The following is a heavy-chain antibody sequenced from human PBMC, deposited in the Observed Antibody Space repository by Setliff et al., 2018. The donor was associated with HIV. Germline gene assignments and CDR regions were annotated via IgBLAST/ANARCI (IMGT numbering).Heavy chain of an antibody. Sequence: GASVKVSCKASGYTFITYYMHWVRQAPGQGLEWMGIINPSGGSTNYAQKFQGRVTMTRDTSTSTVYMELSSLRSEDTAVYYCATDHMSVGAWVGATSRGLFQHWGQGTLVTVSS. CDR3: ATDHMSVGAWVGATSRGLFQH. J-gene: IGHJ1*01. CDR2: INPSGGST. CDR1: GYTFITYY. D-gene: IGHD1-26*01. V-gene: IGHV1-46*01.